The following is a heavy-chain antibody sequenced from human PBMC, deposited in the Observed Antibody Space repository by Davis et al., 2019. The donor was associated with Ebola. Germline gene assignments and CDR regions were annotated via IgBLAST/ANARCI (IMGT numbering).Heavy chain of an antibody. D-gene: IGHD2-15*01. Sequence: SETLSLTCTVSGGSISSYYWSWIRQPPGKGLEWIGYIYYSGSTNYNPSLKSRVTISVDTSKNQFSLKLSSVTAADTAVYYCARAIVVVVAAHNWFDPWGQGTLVTVSS. J-gene: IGHJ5*02. CDR3: ARAIVVVVAAHNWFDP. CDR1: GGSISSYY. CDR2: IYYSGST. V-gene: IGHV4-59*08.